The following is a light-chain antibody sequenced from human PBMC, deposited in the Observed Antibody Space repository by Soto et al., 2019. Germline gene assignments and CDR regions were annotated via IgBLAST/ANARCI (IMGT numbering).Light chain of an antibody. Sequence: QSVLTQPPSASGTPGQTVTISCSGSSSNIGSNIVNWYQHLPGTAPKLLIYSNNQRPSGVPDRFSGSKSGTSASLAISGLQSEDEADYYCAAWDDSLDGCWVFGGGTKVTVL. V-gene: IGLV1-44*01. CDR2: SNN. CDR3: AAWDDSLDGCWV. J-gene: IGLJ3*02. CDR1: SSNIGSNI.